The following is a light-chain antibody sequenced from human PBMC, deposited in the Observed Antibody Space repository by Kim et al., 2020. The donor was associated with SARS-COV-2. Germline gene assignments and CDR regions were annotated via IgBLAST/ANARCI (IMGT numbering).Light chain of an antibody. V-gene: IGKV1-6*01. CDR1: QGIRQN. Sequence: AIHMTQSPSSLSASVGDGVTITCRASQGIRQNLVWYQQKPGKAPRLLIYSTSILQSGVPSRFSGSGSGTEFTLTISSLQPEDFATYYCQQDYNYPLTFGGGTKVDIK. CDR2: STS. CDR3: QQDYNYPLT. J-gene: IGKJ4*01.